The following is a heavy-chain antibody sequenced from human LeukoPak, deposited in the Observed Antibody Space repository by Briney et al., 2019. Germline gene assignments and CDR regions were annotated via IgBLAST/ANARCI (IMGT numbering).Heavy chain of an antibody. CDR3: ASGRVVVASIEYGVNYYYALDV. Sequence: SVKLSCKASGGSFRSYAFSWVRQHPGQGLEWMGRIIPLLDSANSAQKFHGRVTITADKSPSTAYMELSSLRSDDTAVYYCASGRVVVASIEYGVNYYYALDVWGQGTTVTVSS. D-gene: IGHD2-15*01. CDR2: IIPLLDSA. J-gene: IGHJ6*02. V-gene: IGHV1-69*04. CDR1: GGSFRSYA.